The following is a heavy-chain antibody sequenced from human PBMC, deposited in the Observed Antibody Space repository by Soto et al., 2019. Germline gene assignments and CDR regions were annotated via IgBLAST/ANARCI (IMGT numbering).Heavy chain of an antibody. CDR2: INHSGST. Sequence: SETLSLTCAVYGGSFSGYYWSWIRQPPGKGLEWIGEINHSGSTNYNPSLKSRVTISVDTSKNQFSLKLSSVTAADTAVYYCARGRGGWFINQLLNAFDIWGQGTMVTVSS. J-gene: IGHJ3*02. V-gene: IGHV4-34*01. D-gene: IGHD2-2*01. CDR1: GGSFSGYY. CDR3: ARGRGGWFINQLLNAFDI.